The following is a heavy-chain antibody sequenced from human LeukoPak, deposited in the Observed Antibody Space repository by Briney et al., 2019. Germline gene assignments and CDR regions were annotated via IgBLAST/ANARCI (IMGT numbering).Heavy chain of an antibody. CDR2: ISSSSSYI. J-gene: IGHJ6*03. Sequence: GGSLRLSCAASGFTFSDYYMNWIRQAPGKGLEWVSYISSSSSYIYYADSVKGRFTISRDNAKNSLYLQMNSLRAEDTAVYYCAREENGDYVLSFYYYYYMDVWGKGTTVTVSS. CDR1: GFTFSDYY. D-gene: IGHD4-17*01. CDR3: AREENGDYVLSFYYYYYMDV. V-gene: IGHV3-11*06.